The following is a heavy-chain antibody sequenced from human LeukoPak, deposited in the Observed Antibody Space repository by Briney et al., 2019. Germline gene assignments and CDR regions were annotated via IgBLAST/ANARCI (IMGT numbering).Heavy chain of an antibody. CDR3: ARASNQYYYGSGSYYYDY. Sequence: ASETLSLTCAVYGGSFSGYYWSWLRQPPGKGLEWIGEINHSGSTNYNPSLKSRVTISVDTSKNQFSLKLSSVTAADTAVYYCARASNQYYYGSGSYYYDYWGQGTLVTVSS. J-gene: IGHJ4*02. CDR2: INHSGST. D-gene: IGHD3-10*01. V-gene: IGHV4-34*01. CDR1: GGSFSGYY.